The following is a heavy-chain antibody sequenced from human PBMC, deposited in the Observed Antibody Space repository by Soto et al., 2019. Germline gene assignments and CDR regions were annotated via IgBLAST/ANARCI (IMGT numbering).Heavy chain of an antibody. D-gene: IGHD3-16*01. CDR3: ARVGGTSHRYFDY. V-gene: IGHV3-74*01. CDR1: GFTFSSYW. CDR2: INSDGSST. Sequence: EVQLVESGGGLVQPVGSLRLSCAASGFTFSSYWMHWVRQAPGKGLVWVSRINSDGSSTSYADSVKGRFTISRYNAKNTLYLQMNSLRAEDTAVYYCARVGGTSHRYFDYWGQGTLVTVSS. J-gene: IGHJ4*02.